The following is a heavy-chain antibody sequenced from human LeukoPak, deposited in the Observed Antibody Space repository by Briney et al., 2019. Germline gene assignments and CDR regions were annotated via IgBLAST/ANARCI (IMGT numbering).Heavy chain of an antibody. V-gene: IGHV3-23*01. CDR1: GGSISSSSYY. CDR3: AKGAYYGD. D-gene: IGHD3-3*01. Sequence: ETLSLTCTVSGGSISSSSYYWGWIRQPPGKGLEWVSAISGSGGSTYYADSVKGRFTISRDNSKNTLYLQMNSLRAEDTAVYYCAKGAYYGDWGQGTLVTVSS. J-gene: IGHJ4*02. CDR2: ISGSGGST.